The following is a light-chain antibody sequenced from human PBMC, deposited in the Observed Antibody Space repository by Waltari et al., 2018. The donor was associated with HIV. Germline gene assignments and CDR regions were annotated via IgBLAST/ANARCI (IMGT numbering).Light chain of an antibody. Sequence: SALTQPPSVSGSPGQSVAISCTGTTSDITSDDRVSWYQQASGTAPSCLIYDVDSPRSGVPDRFSGSNFGDTASPIISDLQAEDEADYYCASYRSNDTHYAFGSGTEVTVL. V-gene: IGLV2-18*02. CDR3: ASYRSNDTHYA. J-gene: IGLJ1*01. CDR1: TSDITSDDR. CDR2: DVD.